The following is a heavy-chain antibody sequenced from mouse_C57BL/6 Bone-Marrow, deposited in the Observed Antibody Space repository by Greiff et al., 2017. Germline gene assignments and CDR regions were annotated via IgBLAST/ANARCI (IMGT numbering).Heavy chain of an antibody. CDR3: ARGAY. CDR1: GYTFTSYW. V-gene: IGHV1-59*01. Sequence: VQLQQPGAELVRPGTSVKLSCKASGYTFTSYWMHWVKQRPGQGLEWIGVIDPSDSYTNYNQKFKGKATLTVDTSSSTAYMRLSSLTSEDSAVYYGARGAYWGQGTLVTVSA. J-gene: IGHJ3*01. CDR2: IDPSDSYT.